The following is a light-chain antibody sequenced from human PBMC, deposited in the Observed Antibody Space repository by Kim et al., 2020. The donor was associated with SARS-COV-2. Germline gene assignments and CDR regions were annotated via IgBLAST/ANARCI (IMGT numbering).Light chain of an antibody. V-gene: IGKV1-17*01. CDR3: VQQSGYPRV. CDR2: GAS. Sequence: DIQMTQSPSSLSASVGDRVTITCRASQAIRNDLGWYQQKPGKAPKCLIYGASILQSGVPSRFSGSGSGTECTLTISSLQPEDFATYFCVQQSGYPRVFGQGTKVDIK. J-gene: IGKJ1*01. CDR1: QAIRND.